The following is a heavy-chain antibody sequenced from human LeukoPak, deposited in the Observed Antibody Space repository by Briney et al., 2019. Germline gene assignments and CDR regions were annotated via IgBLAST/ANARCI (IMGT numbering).Heavy chain of an antibody. Sequence: PGGSLRLSCAASGFTLSSYNMNWVRQAPGQGLEWVSSITSSSSHIYYADSVKGRFTISRDNAKNSLYLQMDSLRAEDTALYYCAKNRLQFFDYWGQGTLVTVSS. D-gene: IGHD5-24*01. V-gene: IGHV3-21*04. CDR3: AKNRLQFFDY. J-gene: IGHJ4*02. CDR1: GFTLSSYN. CDR2: ITSSSSHI.